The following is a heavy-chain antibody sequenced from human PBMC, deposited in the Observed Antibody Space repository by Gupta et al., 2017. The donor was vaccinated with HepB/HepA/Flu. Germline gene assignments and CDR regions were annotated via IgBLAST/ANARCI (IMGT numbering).Heavy chain of an antibody. V-gene: IGHV4-34*01. CDR2: INHSGST. J-gene: IGHJ6*02. CDR3: ARGRNYSNSPGDYYYYGMDV. D-gene: IGHD4-11*01. Sequence: QVQLQQWGAGLLKPSETLSLTCAVYGGSFSGYYWSWIRQPPGKGLEWIGEINHSGSTNYNPSLKSRVTISVDTSKNQFSLKLSSVTAADTAVYYCARGRNYSNSPGDYYYYGMDVWGQGTTVTVSS. CDR1: GGSFSGYY.